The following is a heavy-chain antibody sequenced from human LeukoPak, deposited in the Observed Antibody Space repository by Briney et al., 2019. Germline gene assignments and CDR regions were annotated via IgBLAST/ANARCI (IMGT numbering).Heavy chain of an antibody. J-gene: IGHJ1*01. D-gene: IGHD3-22*01. V-gene: IGHV4-39*02. CDR2: IYSSGST. CDR3: GSQFYDSSGYYFQH. Sequence: PSETLSLTCTVSGGSISSRSYYWGWIRQPPGKGLEWIANIYSSGSTYQNPSLKSRVTISADTSKTHFSLKLSSLTAADTAVYYCGSQFYDSSGYYFQHWGQGTLVTVSS. CDR1: GGSISSRSYY.